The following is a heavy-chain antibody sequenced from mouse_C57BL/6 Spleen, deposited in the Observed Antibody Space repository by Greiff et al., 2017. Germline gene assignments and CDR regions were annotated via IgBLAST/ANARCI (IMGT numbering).Heavy chain of an antibody. CDR2: IDPSDSYT. D-gene: IGHD1-1*01. CDR1: GYTFTSYW. Sequence: VQLQQPGAELVRPGTSVKLSCKASGYTFTSYWMHWVKQRPGQGLEWIGVIDPSDSYTNYNQKFKGKATLTVDTSSSTAYMQLSSLTSEDSAVYYCARRSITTVVGYFDVWGTGTTVTVSS. CDR3: ARRSITTVVGYFDV. V-gene: IGHV1-59*01. J-gene: IGHJ1*03.